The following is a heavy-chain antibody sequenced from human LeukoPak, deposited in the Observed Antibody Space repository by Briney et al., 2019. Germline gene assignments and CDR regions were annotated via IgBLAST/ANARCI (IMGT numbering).Heavy chain of an antibody. D-gene: IGHD1-26*01. Sequence: PGGSLRLSCAASGFTFSRYWMSWVRQAPGKGLEWVANVKEDGSETYSVGSVRGRFTISRDNAKNSLYLQMDSLRAEDTAIYYCARVSPSGNAYSHFDFWGQGTLVTVSS. V-gene: IGHV3-7*01. CDR2: VKEDGSET. CDR3: ARVSPSGNAYSHFDF. J-gene: IGHJ4*02. CDR1: GFTFSRYW.